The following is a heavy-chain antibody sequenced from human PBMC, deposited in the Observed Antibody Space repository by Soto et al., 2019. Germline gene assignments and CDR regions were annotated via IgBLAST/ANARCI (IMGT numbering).Heavy chain of an antibody. Sequence: GGSLRLSCAASGFTFSSYGMHWVRQAPGKGLEWVAVIWYDGSNKYYADSVKGRFTISRDNSKNTLYLQMNSLRAEDTAVYYCARVGYYDSSGLDYWGQGTLVTVSS. CDR1: GFTFSSYG. D-gene: IGHD3-22*01. CDR2: IWYDGSNK. V-gene: IGHV3-33*01. J-gene: IGHJ4*02. CDR3: ARVGYYDSSGLDY.